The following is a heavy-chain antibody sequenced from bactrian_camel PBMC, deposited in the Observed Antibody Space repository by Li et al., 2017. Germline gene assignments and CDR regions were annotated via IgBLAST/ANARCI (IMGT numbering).Heavy chain of an antibody. D-gene: IGHD4*01. Sequence: VQLVESGGGSVQAGGSLRLSCAASGYTYSSYAMSWVRQAPGKGLEWVSAINSGGGSTYYSDSVKGRFTISHDKSKNTAYLQMNDLKPEDTAMYYCAEAPYRDGFSTKCRGQGTQVTVS. V-gene: IGHV3S40*01. CDR3: AEAPYRDGFSTKC. CDR2: INSGGGST. J-gene: IGHJ4*01. CDR1: GYTYSSYA.